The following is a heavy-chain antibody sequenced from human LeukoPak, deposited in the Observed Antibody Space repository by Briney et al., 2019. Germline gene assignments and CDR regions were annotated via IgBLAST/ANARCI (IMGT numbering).Heavy chain of an antibody. CDR2: IYHSGST. CDR3: ARALTPESAFDY. V-gene: IGHV4-38-2*01. Sequence: PSETLSLTCAVSGYSISSGYYWGWIRRPPGKGLEWIGSIYHSGSTYYNPSLKSRVTISVDTSKNQFSLKLSSVTAADTAVYYCARALTPESAFDYWGQGTLVTVSS. CDR1: GYSISSGYY. J-gene: IGHJ4*02.